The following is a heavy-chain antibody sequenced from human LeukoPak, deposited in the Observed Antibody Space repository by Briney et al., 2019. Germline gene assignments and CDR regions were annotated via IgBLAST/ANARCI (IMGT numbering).Heavy chain of an antibody. Sequence: GGSLRLSCAASGFTFSSYGIHWVRQAPGKGLEWLAVISYDGSNKYFADSVKGRFTISRDNSKNTLYLQMNSLRAEDTAVYYCARGGSGGVCNYWGQGTLVTVSS. CDR3: ARGGSGGVCNY. D-gene: IGHD3-10*01. J-gene: IGHJ4*02. V-gene: IGHV3-30*03. CDR1: GFTFSSYG. CDR2: ISYDGSNK.